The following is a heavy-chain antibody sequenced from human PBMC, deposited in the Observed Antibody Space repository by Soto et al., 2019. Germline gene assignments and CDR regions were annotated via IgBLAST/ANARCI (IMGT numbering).Heavy chain of an antibody. V-gene: IGHV1-3*01. CDR3: ARADGLLWFGEENYFDY. CDR2: INAGNGNT. D-gene: IGHD3-10*01. CDR1: GYTLTSYA. J-gene: IGHJ4*02. Sequence: ASVKVSCKASGYTLTSYAMHWVRQAPGQRLEWMGWINAGNGNTKYSQKFQGRVTITRDTSASTAYMELSSLRSEDTAVYYCARADGLLWFGEENYFDYWGQGTLVTVSS.